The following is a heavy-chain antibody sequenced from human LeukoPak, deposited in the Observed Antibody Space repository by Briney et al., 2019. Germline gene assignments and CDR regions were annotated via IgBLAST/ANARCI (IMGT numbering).Heavy chain of an antibody. CDR1: GYTFTGYY. Sequence: GASVKVSCKASGYTFTGYYMLWVRQAPGQGLEWMGWINPNSGGTNYAQKFQGRVTMTRDTSISTAYMELSRLRSDDTAVYYCARYKNRPVTTLFDYWGQGTLVTVSS. CDR2: INPNSGGT. V-gene: IGHV1-2*02. D-gene: IGHD2/OR15-2a*01. J-gene: IGHJ4*02. CDR3: ARYKNRPVTTLFDY.